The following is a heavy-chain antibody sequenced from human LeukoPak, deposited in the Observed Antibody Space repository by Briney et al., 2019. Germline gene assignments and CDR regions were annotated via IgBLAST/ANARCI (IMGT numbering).Heavy chain of an antibody. CDR1: GGSINNYY. V-gene: IGHV4-4*09. CDR3: ARLRQRSKSEGFDP. Sequence: SETLSLTCTVSGGSINNYYWSWIRQPPGKGLEWIAYIHTSGSTNYNPSLTSRVTISAETSKNQFSLKLSSVTVADTAVYYCARLRQRSKSEGFDPWGQGTLVTVSS. CDR2: IHTSGST. J-gene: IGHJ5*02.